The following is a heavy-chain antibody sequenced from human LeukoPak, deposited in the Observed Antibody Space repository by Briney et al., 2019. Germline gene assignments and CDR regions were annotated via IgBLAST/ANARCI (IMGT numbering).Heavy chain of an antibody. CDR1: GFTFSNAW. V-gene: IGHV3-15*01. CDR3: ARELAVTGPNDY. CDR2: IKSKTDGGTT. Sequence: GGSLRLSCAASGFTFSNAWMSWVRQAPGKGLEWVGRIKSKTDGGTTDYAAPVKGRFTISRDNSKNTLYLQMNSLRAEDTAVYYCARELAVTGPNDYWGQGTLVTVSS. J-gene: IGHJ4*02. D-gene: IGHD4-11*01.